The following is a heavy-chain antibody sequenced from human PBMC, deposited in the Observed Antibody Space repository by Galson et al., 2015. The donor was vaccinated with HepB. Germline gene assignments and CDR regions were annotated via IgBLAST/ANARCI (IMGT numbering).Heavy chain of an antibody. J-gene: IGHJ6*02. V-gene: IGHV1-69*13. CDR3: ARTRVGVVIISVYGGMDV. D-gene: IGHD3-3*01. Sequence: SVKVSCKASGGTFSSYAISWVRQAPGQGLEWMGGIIPIFGTANYAQKFQGRVTITADESTSTAYMELSSLRSEDTAVYYCARTRVGVVIISVYGGMDVWGQGTTVTVSS. CDR1: GGTFSSYA. CDR2: IIPIFGTA.